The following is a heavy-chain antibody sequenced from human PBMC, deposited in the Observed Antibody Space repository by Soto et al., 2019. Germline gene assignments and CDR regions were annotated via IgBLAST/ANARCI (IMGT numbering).Heavy chain of an antibody. J-gene: IGHJ4*02. Sequence: LPETLSLTCTVSGGSISSYYWSWIRQPPGKGLEWIGYIYYSGSTNYNPSLKSRVTISVDTSKNQFSLKLSSVTAADTAVYYCARRWGPTFDFWGQGTLVTVSS. D-gene: IGHD1-26*01. CDR2: IYYSGST. CDR3: ARRWGPTFDF. V-gene: IGHV4-59*01. CDR1: GGSISSYY.